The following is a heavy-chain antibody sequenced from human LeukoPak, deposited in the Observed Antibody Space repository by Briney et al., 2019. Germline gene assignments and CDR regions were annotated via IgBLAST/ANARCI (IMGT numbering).Heavy chain of an antibody. CDR1: GFTFSSYG. CDR2: ISGSGGST. Sequence: GGSLRLSCAASGFTFSSYGMSWVRQAPGKGLEWVSAISGSGGSTYYADSVKGRFTISRDNSKNTLYLQMNSLRAEDTAVYYCAKDGDSSGYYSGYWGQGTLATVSS. D-gene: IGHD3-22*01. CDR3: AKDGDSSGYYSGY. V-gene: IGHV3-23*01. J-gene: IGHJ4*02.